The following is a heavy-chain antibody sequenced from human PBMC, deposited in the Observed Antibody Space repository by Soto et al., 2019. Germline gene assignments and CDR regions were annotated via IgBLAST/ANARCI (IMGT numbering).Heavy chain of an antibody. D-gene: IGHD1-1*01. CDR3: ATWHEREHAYDV. Sequence: DVQLVESGGGLIQPGASLRLSCAAFGFTISGKKYVAWVRQAPGKGLEWVSALYDLDGSFYAASVKGRFTTSSDSSKTTVYLQMNDLRPDDTAVYYCATWHEREHAYDVWGKGKTVTVSS. CDR2: LYDLDGS. CDR1: GFTISGKKY. J-gene: IGHJ3*01. V-gene: IGHV3-53*01.